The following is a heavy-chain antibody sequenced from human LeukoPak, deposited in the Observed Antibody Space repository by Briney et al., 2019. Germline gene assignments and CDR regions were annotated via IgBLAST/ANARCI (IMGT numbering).Heavy chain of an antibody. CDR3: ARLSGYNEGMDV. J-gene: IGHJ6*02. Sequence: GESLKISCKGSGYTFTTYWIGWVRQMPGKGLEWMGIIYPGDSDSRYSPSFQGQVTMSADKSISTAYLQWSSLRASDTAIYYCARLSGYNEGMDVWGQGTTVTVSS. CDR1: GYTFTTYW. CDR2: IYPGDSDS. D-gene: IGHD5-12*01. V-gene: IGHV5-51*01.